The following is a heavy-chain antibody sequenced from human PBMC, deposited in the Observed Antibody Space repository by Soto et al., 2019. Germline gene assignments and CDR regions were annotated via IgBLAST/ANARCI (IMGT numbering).Heavy chain of an antibody. CDR1: GFTVSSNY. Sequence: GGSLRLSCAASGFTVSSNYMSWVRQAPGKGLEWVSVIYSGGSTYYADSVKGRFTISRDNSKNTLYLQMNSLRAEDTAVYYCARDGYSSSWYDVRRYSSGWYGMDVWGQGTTVTVSS. D-gene: IGHD6-13*01. CDR2: IYSGGST. J-gene: IGHJ6*02. CDR3: ARDGYSSSWYDVRRYSSGWYGMDV. V-gene: IGHV3-53*01.